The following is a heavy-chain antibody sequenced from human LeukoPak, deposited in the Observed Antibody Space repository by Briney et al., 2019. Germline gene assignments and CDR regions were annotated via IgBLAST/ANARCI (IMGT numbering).Heavy chain of an antibody. J-gene: IGHJ4*02. Sequence: SETLSLTCTVSGGSLSSHYWSWLRQPPGKGLEWIAFISFSGSTDYNPSLKSRVTISVDTSKNQFSLKLSSVTAADTAVYYCTRDRRDGYNYVDIWGQGTLVTVSS. CDR2: ISFSGST. V-gene: IGHV4-59*11. D-gene: IGHD5-24*01. CDR3: TRDRRDGYNYVDI. CDR1: GGSLSSHY.